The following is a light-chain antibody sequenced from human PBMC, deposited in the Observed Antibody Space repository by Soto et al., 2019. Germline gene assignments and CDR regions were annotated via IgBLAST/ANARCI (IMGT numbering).Light chain of an antibody. CDR1: SSDVGGYNY. Sequence: QSALTQPPSATGSPGQSVTISCTGTSSDVGGYNYVSWYQQHPGKAPKLMIYEVTKRPPGVPDRFSGSKSGNTASLTVSGLRAEDEADYYCSSYGGSSNLVFGTGTKLTVL. CDR2: EVT. CDR3: SSYGGSSNLV. V-gene: IGLV2-8*01. J-gene: IGLJ1*01.